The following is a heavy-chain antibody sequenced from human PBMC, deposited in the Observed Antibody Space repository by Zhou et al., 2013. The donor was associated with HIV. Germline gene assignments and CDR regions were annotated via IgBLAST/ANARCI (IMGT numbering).Heavy chain of an antibody. J-gene: IGHJ4*02. CDR1: GYTFTDYY. V-gene: IGHV1-2*02. Sequence: QVQLVQSGAEVRKPGASVRVSCKTSGYTFTDYYINWVRRAPGQGLEWMACVNPNTGATHYAQSFKGRVTVTSYTSISTTYMKLTNLRSDDTAVYYCARDKNPTVFDFWGQGTLVTVSS. CDR2: VNPNTGAT. CDR3: ARDKNPTVFDF.